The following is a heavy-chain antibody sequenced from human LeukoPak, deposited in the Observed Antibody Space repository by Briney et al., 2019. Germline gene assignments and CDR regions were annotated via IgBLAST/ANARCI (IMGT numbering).Heavy chain of an antibody. Sequence: GGSLRLSCAVSGFTFSSYGMHWVRQAPGKGLEWVAFIRYDGSNKYYADSVKGRFTISRDNSKNTLYLQMNSLRAEDTAVYYCARDPRGYYYYYMDVWGKGTTVTVSS. CDR3: ARDPRGYYYYYMDV. CDR2: IRYDGSNK. V-gene: IGHV3-30*02. J-gene: IGHJ6*03. D-gene: IGHD3-16*01. CDR1: GFTFSSYG.